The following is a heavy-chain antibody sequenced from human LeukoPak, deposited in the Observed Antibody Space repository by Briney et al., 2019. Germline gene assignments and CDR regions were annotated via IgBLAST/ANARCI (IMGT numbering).Heavy chain of an antibody. CDR2: IFSSGST. J-gene: IGHJ4*02. CDR3: AREGYTNGWYRN. D-gene: IGHD6-19*01. V-gene: IGHV3-53*01. CDR1: GFIVSSNY. Sequence: GGSLRPSCAASGFIVSSNYMSWVRQAPGKGLEWVSVIFSSGSTYYADSVKGRFTVSRDNSKNTLYLQMNSLRAEVTAVYFCAREGYTNGWYRNWGQGTLVTVSS.